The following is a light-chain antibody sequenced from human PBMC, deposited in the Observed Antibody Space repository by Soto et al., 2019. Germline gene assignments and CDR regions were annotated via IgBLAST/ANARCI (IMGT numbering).Light chain of an antibody. J-gene: IGLJ7*01. CDR1: SSNIGNNY. V-gene: IGLV1-51*01. CDR3: GTWDSSLSAV. CDR2: YNN. Sequence: QSALTQPPSVSAAPGQKVTLSCSGSSSNIGNNYVSWYQQLPGTAPKLLIYYNNKRPSGIPDRFSGSKSGTSATLGITGLQTGDEADYYCGTWDSSLSAVFGGGTQLTVL.